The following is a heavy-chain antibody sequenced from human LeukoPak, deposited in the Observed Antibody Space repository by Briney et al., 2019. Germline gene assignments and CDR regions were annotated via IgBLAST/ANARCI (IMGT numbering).Heavy chain of an antibody. D-gene: IGHD6-13*01. J-gene: IGHJ4*02. CDR2: IYYSGST. CDR3: AKSPRRIAAAGVGLDY. V-gene: IGHV4-59*08. CDR1: GGSISSYY. Sequence: SETLSLTCTVSGGSISSYYWSWIRQPPGKGLEWIGYIYYSGSTNYNPSLKSRVTISVDTSKNQFSLKLSSVTAADTAVYYCAKSPRRIAAAGVGLDYWGQGTLVTVSS.